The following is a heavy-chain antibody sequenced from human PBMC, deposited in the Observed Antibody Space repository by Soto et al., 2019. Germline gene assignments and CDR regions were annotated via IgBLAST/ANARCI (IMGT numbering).Heavy chain of an antibody. Sequence: EVQLVESEGGLVQPGGSLRLSCAASGFTLSGRSMHWVRQAPGKGQVWVSGIDNAGTDSTYADSVKGRFTSSRDNAKNMLYLQMNSLRVEDTAVYYCARGWFGPDVWGKGTTVTVSS. V-gene: IGHV3-74*01. CDR2: IDNAGTDS. J-gene: IGHJ6*04. CDR3: ARGWFGPDV. CDR1: GFTLSGRS. D-gene: IGHD3-10*01.